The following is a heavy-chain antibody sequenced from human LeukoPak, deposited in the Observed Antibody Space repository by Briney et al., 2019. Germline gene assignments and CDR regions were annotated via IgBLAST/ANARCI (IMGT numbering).Heavy chain of an antibody. V-gene: IGHV4-59*12. CDR1: GDPISTYH. J-gene: IGHJ4*02. CDR3: ARGPPRRPHYYDSSGYYYDY. CDR2: MQSTGNS. Sequence: SETLSLTCSVFGDPISTYHWNWIRKPPGKGLEWIAYMQSTGNSQYNPSLKSRVTISVDTSKNQFSLKLSSVTAADTAVYYCARGPPRRPHYYDSSGYYYDYWGQGTLVTVSS. D-gene: IGHD3-22*01.